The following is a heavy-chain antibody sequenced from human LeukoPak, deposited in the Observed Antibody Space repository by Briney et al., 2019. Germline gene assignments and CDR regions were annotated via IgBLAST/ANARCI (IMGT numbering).Heavy chain of an antibody. CDR2: IYSSGTT. CDR3: AIEAYYYGMDV. J-gene: IGHJ6*02. CDR1: GGSISTYY. V-gene: IGHV4-4*08. Sequence: SETLSPTCTVSGGSISTYYWTWIRQPPGKGLEWVGYIYSSGTTNYNPSLNSRVTISLDTSKNQFSLNLRSVTAADTAVYYCAIEAYYYGMDVWGQGTTVTVSS.